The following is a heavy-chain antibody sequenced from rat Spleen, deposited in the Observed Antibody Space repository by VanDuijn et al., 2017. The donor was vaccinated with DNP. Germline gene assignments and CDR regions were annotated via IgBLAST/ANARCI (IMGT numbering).Heavy chain of an antibody. Sequence: VQLQESGPGLVQPSQSLSLTCSVTGFSITSNYWAWIRKLPGNKMEWIGHISYSGSTTYNPSLKSRISITRDTSKNRFFLQLNSVTTEDTSTYYCARWRPGYNYFDYWGQGVMVTVSS. CDR2: ISYSGST. CDR1: GFSITSNY. D-gene: IGHD1-4*01. J-gene: IGHJ2*01. V-gene: IGHV3-1*01. CDR3: ARWRPGYNYFDY.